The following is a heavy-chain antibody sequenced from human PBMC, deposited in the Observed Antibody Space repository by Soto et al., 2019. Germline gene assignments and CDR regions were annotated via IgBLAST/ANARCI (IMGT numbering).Heavy chain of an antibody. CDR3: AKEDFGDY. J-gene: IGHJ4*02. CDR1: GFTFCNHS. Sequence: GGSLRLSCAAPGFTFCNHSIGWVRQTPGRGLEWVSAIDGGGGRTFYTDSVKGRFTISRDNSMKTLHLQMNSLRVEDTAIYYCAKEDFGDYWGQGTLVTVSS. D-gene: IGHD3-10*01. CDR2: IDGGGGRT. V-gene: IGHV3-23*01.